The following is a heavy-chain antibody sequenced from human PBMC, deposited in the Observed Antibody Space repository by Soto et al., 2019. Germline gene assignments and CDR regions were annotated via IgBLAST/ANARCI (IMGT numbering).Heavy chain of an antibody. V-gene: IGHV2-70*17. D-gene: IGHD3-9*01. CDR2: IDWDDDK. J-gene: IGHJ4*02. Sequence: SGPTLVNPTQTLTLTCTFSGFSLSTGKMSVSWIRQPPGKALEWLARIDWDDDKFYNTSLKTRLTISKDTSKNQVVLTMTDMDPVDTATYFCASRYYDTLPGYPWYWGQGTLVTVSS. CDR1: GFSLSTGKMS. CDR3: ASRYYDTLPGYPWY.